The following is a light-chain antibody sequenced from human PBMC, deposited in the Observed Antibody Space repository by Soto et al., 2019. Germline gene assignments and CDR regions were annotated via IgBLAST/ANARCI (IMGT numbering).Light chain of an antibody. CDR2: EVT. Sequence: QSVLTQPASVSGSLGQSITISCTGTSSDVGGYNYVSWYEQHPGKDPKVVIFEVTKRPSGVSSRFSGSKSGNTASLTVSGLQAEDEEHYYCSSYTSSSTVLFGGGTKLTVL. CDR1: SSDVGGYNY. J-gene: IGLJ2*01. CDR3: SSYTSSSTVL. V-gene: IGLV2-14*01.